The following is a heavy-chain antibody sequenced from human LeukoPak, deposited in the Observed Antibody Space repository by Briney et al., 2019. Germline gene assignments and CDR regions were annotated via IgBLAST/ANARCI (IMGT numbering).Heavy chain of an antibody. CDR3: ARGVQGLRGALDI. CDR1: GGSICSGVYY. CDR2: IYYSGST. Sequence: SQTLSLTCALSGGSICSGVYYSGWIRQHPGKGLEWIGYIYYSGSTYSNPSLKSRLTMSVDISKNQFSLKLSSVTAADTAVYYCARGVQGLRGALDIWGQGTMVTVSS. V-gene: IGHV4-31*11. J-gene: IGHJ3*02. D-gene: IGHD3-10*01.